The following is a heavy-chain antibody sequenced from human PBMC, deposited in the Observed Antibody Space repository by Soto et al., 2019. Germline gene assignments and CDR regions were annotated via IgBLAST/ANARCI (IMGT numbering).Heavy chain of an antibody. CDR3: ARVNGSSLFFDY. D-gene: IGHD6-6*01. CDR2: ISSSSSYI. CDR1: GFTFSSYS. Sequence: GGSLRLSCAASGFTFSSYSMNWVRQAPGKGLEWVSSISSSSSYIYYADSVKGRFTISRDNAKNSLYLQMNSLRAEDTAVYYCARVNGSSLFFDYWGQGTLVTVSS. J-gene: IGHJ4*02. V-gene: IGHV3-21*01.